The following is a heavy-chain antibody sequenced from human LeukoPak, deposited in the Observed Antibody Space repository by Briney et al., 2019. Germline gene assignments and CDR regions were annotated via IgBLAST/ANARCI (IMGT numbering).Heavy chain of an antibody. D-gene: IGHD6-19*01. V-gene: IGHV4-59*01. CDR1: GGSISSYY. CDR2: IYYSGST. J-gene: IGHJ4*02. Sequence: PSETLSLTCTVSGGSISSYYWSWIRQPPGKGLEWIGYIYYSGSTNYNPSLKSRVTISVDTSNNQFSLKLSSVTAADTAVYYCATVTVAGKRFDYWGQGTLVTVSS. CDR3: ATVTVAGKRFDY.